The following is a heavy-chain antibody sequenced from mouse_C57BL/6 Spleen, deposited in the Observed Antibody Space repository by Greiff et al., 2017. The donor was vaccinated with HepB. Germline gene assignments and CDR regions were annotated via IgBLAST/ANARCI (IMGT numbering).Heavy chain of an antibody. CDR3: ASHYGNSFAY. CDR2: ISGGGGNT. J-gene: IGHJ3*01. D-gene: IGHD2-1*01. CDR1: GFTFSSYT. Sequence: EVKLVESGGGLVKPGGSLILSCAASGFTFSSYTMSWVRQTPEKRLEWVATISGGGGNTYYPDSVKGRFTISRDNAKNTLYLQMSSLRSEDTALYYCASHYGNSFAYWGQGTLVTVSA. V-gene: IGHV5-9*01.